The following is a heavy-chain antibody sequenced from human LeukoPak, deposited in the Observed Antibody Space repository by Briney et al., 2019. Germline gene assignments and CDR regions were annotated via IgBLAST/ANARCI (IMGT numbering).Heavy chain of an antibody. D-gene: IGHD3-22*01. CDR2: ISYDGSNK. J-gene: IGHJ6*03. CDR3: ARGTRDSSAYYSPPDV. V-gene: IGHV3-30*04. CDR1: GFTFSSYA. Sequence: PGGSLRLSCAASGFTFSSYAMHWVRQAPGKGLEWVAVISYDGSNKKYADSVKGRFTISRDNSKNTLYLQMNSLRVEDTAVYYCARGTRDSSAYYSPPDVWGKGATVTVSS.